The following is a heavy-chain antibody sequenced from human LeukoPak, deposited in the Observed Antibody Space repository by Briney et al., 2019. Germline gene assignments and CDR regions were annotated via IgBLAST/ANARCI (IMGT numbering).Heavy chain of an antibody. CDR1: GFTVSSNY. J-gene: IGHJ3*02. D-gene: IGHD6-13*01. CDR2: IYSGGST. CDR3: ARLGSSSWYGDAFDI. V-gene: IGHV3-66*01. Sequence: HPGGSLRLSCAASGFTVSSNYMSWVRQAPGKGLEWVSVIYSGGSTYYADSVKGRFTISRDNSKNTLYLQMNSLRAEDTAVYYCARLGSSSWYGDAFDIWGQGTMVTVSS.